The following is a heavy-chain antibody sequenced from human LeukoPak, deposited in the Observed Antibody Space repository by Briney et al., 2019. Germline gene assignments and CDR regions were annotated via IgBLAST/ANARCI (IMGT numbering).Heavy chain of an antibody. CDR2: IYDSGST. V-gene: IGHV4-61*02. D-gene: IGHD3-9*01. Sequence: PSQTLSLTCTVSGGSISSGSYYWSWIRQPAGKGLEWIGRIYDSGSTNYNPSLKSRVTISVDTSKNQFSLKLSSVTAADTAVYYCARQFILTGYYSYYYYYGMYVWGQGTTVTVSS. CDR3: ARQFILTGYYSYYYYYGMYV. CDR1: GGSISSGSYY. J-gene: IGHJ6*02.